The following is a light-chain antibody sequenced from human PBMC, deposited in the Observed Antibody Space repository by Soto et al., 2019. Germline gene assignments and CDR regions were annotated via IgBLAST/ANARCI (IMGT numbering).Light chain of an antibody. V-gene: IGKV3-11*01. CDR1: ESVDVY. CDR3: QQRKNWPPLT. Sequence: ETVLTQSPATLSLSPGERATLSCRASESVDVYLAWYQQKPGQAPRLLINDASNMATGIPARFSGSGSGTDFILTIDNLEPEDFAVYFCQQRKNWPPLTFGGGTRVEIK. J-gene: IGKJ4*01. CDR2: DAS.